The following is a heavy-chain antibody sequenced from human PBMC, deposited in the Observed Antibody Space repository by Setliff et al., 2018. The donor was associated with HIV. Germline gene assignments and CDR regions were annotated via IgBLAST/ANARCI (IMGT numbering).Heavy chain of an antibody. CDR2: IYTSGST. CDR3: ARVGDYGSGGWFDP. V-gene: IGHV4-61*02. J-gene: IGHJ5*02. Sequence: PSETLSLTCTVSGGSISSGSYYWSWIRQPAGKGLEWIGRIYTSGSTYYNPSLKSRVTISVDTSKNQFSLKLSSVTAADTAVYYCARVGDYGSGGWFDPWGQGTLVTVSS. D-gene: IGHD3-10*01. CDR1: GGSISSGSYY.